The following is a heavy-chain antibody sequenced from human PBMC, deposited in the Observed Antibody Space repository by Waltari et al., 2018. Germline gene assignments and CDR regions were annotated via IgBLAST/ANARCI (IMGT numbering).Heavy chain of an antibody. J-gene: IGHJ4*02. CDR2: IVGGGDST. Sequence: EGQLLESGGGLVQPGGSFRLTCAASGFPLTTYAMGWVRQPPGKGLEWVSGIVGGGDSTYYADSVKGRFTISRDSSKNTLYLQMNSLRAEDTAVYYCTKGWGDYWGQGTLVTVSS. V-gene: IGHV3-23*01. CDR1: GFPLTTYA. CDR3: TKGWGDY. D-gene: IGHD7-27*01.